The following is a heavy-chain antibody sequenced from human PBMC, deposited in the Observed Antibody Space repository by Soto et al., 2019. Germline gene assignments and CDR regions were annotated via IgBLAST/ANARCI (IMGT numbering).Heavy chain of an antibody. D-gene: IGHD2-8*02. J-gene: IGHJ4*02. Sequence: AGGSLRLSCEASRFTFSDYGMHWVREAPGKGLEWVAGISHGATRKSYSDSVKGRFIISRDNSKKLLYLHFNDLRRLDKAVHYFAKYWFGGSNKYQLDYWGRGPLVTVSS. V-gene: IGHV3-30*18. CDR3: AKYWFGGSNKYQLDY. CDR2: ISHGATRK. CDR1: RFTFSDYG.